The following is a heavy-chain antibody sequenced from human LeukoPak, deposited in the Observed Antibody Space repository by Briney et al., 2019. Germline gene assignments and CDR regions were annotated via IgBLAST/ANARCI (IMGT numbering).Heavy chain of an antibody. Sequence: GGALRLCCAAPRFTLSSYAMGSVRQAPGKGLEWVSANSGSGGSTYYADSVKGRFTISRDNSKNTLYLQMNSLRAEGTAVYYWAKDPLTFGGVIVLKGNWFDPWGQGTLVTVSS. CDR2: NSGSGGST. D-gene: IGHD3-16*02. J-gene: IGHJ5*02. V-gene: IGHV3-23*01. CDR1: RFTLSSYA. CDR3: AKDPLTFGGVIVLKGNWFDP.